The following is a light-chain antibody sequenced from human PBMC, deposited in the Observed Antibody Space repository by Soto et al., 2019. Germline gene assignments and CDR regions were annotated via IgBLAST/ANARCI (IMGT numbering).Light chain of an antibody. V-gene: IGKV3-11*01. CDR3: QQRSNWPGT. J-gene: IGKJ1*01. Sequence: EIVLTQSPATLSLSPGERATLSCRATQSVRSSLAWYLQQPGQAPRLLIYDASKRATGIQARFSSSGSGTDFTLTISSLEPKDFAVYYCQQRSNWPGTFGQGTKVEIK. CDR2: DAS. CDR1: QSVRSS.